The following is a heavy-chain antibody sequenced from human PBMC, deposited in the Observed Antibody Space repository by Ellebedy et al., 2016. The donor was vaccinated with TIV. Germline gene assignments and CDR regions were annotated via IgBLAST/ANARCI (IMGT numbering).Heavy chain of an antibody. CDR3: RPGHYSDA. V-gene: IGHV3-23*01. Sequence: GGSLRLXCAASGFSLSNSFMSWICQAPGKGLEWASTLTADGRSTYFADSVKGRFTISRDNSKNTVYLQMNSLRSEDTAVYYCRPGHYSDAWGQGTLVTVSS. CDR2: LTADGRST. J-gene: IGHJ4*02. CDR1: GFSLSNSF.